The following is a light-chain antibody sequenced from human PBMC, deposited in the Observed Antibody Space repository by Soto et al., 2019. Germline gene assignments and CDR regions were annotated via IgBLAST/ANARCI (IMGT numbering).Light chain of an antibody. Sequence: QSVLTQPASVSGSPGQSITISCTGSSSDVGLYNYVSWYQQRPGKAPKLIIYDVTDRPSGVSTRFSGSKSGNTASLAISGLQAEDEGEYYCSSYGSSSTLVFGTGTKLTVL. CDR2: DVT. J-gene: IGLJ1*01. CDR3: SSYGSSSTLV. CDR1: SSDVGLYNY. V-gene: IGLV2-14*01.